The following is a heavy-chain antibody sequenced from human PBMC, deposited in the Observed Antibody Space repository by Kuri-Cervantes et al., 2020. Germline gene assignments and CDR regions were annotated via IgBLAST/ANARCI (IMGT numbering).Heavy chain of an antibody. CDR3: VRGHLVGAPIVVDAFDI. V-gene: IGHV1-69*13. D-gene: IGHD1-26*01. Sequence: SVKVSCKASGGTFSSYAISWVRQAPGQGLEWMGGIIPIFGTANYAQKFQGRVTITADESTSTAYMELSSLRSDDTAVYYCVRGHLVGAPIVVDAFDIWGQGTMVTVSS. CDR1: GGTFSSYA. CDR2: IIPIFGTA. J-gene: IGHJ3*02.